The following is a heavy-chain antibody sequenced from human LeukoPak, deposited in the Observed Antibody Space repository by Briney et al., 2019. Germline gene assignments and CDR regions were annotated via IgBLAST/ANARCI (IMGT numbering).Heavy chain of an antibody. CDR2: IYYSGST. CDR1: GGSISSYY. V-gene: IGHV4-59*01. CDR3: ARASGSYGDTDAFDI. J-gene: IGHJ3*02. D-gene: IGHD1-26*01. Sequence: SETLSLTCTVSGGSISSYYWSWIRQPPGKGLEWMGDIYYSGSTNYNPSLKSRVTISVDTSKNQFSLKLSSVTAADTAVYYCARASGSYGDTDAFDIWGQGTMVTVSS.